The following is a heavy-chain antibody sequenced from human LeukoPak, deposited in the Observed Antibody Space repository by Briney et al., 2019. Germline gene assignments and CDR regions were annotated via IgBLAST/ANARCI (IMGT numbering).Heavy chain of an antibody. CDR1: GGSISSYY. V-gene: IGHV4-59*01. J-gene: IGHJ4*02. CDR2: IYYSGST. Sequence: KPSETLSLTCTVSGGSISSYYRSWIRHPPGKGLERIGYIYYSGSTNYNPSLKSRVTISVDTSKNQFSLKLSSVTAADTAVYYCARDFGGREFDYWGQGTLVTVSS. D-gene: IGHD4-23*01. CDR3: ARDFGGREFDY.